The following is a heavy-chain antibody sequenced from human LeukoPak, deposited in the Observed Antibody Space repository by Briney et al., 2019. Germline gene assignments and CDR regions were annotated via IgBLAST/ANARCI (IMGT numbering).Heavy chain of an antibody. V-gene: IGHV3-23*01. J-gene: IGHJ4*02. CDR3: AKDGNWNDGFFDY. D-gene: IGHD1-20*01. Sequence: PGGSLRLSCAASGFTFSSYGMSWVRQAPGKGLEWVSAISGSGGSTYYADSVKGRFTISRDNSKNTLYLQMNSLRAEDTAVYYCAKDGNWNDGFFDYWGQGTLVTVSS. CDR1: GFTFSSYG. CDR2: ISGSGGST.